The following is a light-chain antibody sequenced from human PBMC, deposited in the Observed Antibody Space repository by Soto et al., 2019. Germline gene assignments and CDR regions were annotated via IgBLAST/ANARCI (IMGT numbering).Light chain of an antibody. CDR3: QQYKDYTWT. CDR2: DAS. CDR1: QRVDRY. V-gene: IGKV1-5*01. J-gene: IGKJ1*01. Sequence: DIQMTPSPSTLYASVGDRVSITYRASQRVDRYLAWYQQKPGKAPQLLIYDASRLESGVPSRFSGSGSGTEFTLTISSLQPDDFTTFYCQQYKDYTWTFGQGTKVDIK.